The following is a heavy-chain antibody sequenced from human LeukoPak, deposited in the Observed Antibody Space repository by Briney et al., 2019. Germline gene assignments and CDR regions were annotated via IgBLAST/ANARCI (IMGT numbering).Heavy chain of an antibody. CDR1: GFTFSSYA. Sequence: GGSLRLSCAASGFTFSSYAMTWVRQAPGKGLEWVSIISGSGGTTYYADSVKGRFTISRDNSKNTLYLQMNSLSSEDTAVYYCAKGDPPTYYDILTGQDYWGQGTLVTVSS. D-gene: IGHD3-9*01. V-gene: IGHV3-23*01. J-gene: IGHJ4*02. CDR2: ISGSGGTT. CDR3: AKGDPPTYYDILTGQDY.